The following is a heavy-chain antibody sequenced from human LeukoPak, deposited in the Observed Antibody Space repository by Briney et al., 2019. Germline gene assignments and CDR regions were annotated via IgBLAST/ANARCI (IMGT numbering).Heavy chain of an antibody. D-gene: IGHD3-22*01. V-gene: IGHV3-48*01. CDR2: ISSGSSNK. Sequence: SGGSLRLSCAASGFNFSSYSMKWVRQAPGKGLEGVSYISSGSSNKYYADSVKGRFTISRHNDKNSLFLQMNSLRVEDTAVYYCARSMGSGHYYVADYWGQGTLVTVSS. J-gene: IGHJ4*02. CDR3: ARSMGSGHYYVADY. CDR1: GFNFSSYS.